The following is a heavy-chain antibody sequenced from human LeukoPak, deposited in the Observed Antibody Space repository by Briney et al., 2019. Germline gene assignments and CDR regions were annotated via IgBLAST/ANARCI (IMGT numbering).Heavy chain of an antibody. J-gene: IGHJ4*02. D-gene: IGHD3-10*01. CDR3: ARDNYGSGSYYANLYYFDY. CDR2: INPNSGGT. CDR1: GYTFTSYY. Sequence: GASVKVSCKASGYTFTSYYMHWVRQAPGQGLEWMGWINPNSGGTNYAQKFQGRVTMTRDTSISTAYMELSRLRSDDTAVYYCARDNYGSGSYYANLYYFDYWGQGTLVTVSS. V-gene: IGHV1-2*02.